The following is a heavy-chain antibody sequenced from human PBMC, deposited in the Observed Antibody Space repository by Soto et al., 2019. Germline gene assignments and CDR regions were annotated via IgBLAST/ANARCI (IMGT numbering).Heavy chain of an antibody. CDR3: ARDVENSYRYLYYYYMDV. V-gene: IGHV1-18*01. CDR1: GYTFTSYG. D-gene: IGHD6-6*01. CDR2: ISAYNGNT. J-gene: IGHJ6*03. Sequence: ASVKVSCKASGYTFTSYGISWVRQAPGQGLEWMGWISAYNGNTNYAQKLQGRVTMTTDTSTSTAYMELRSLRSDDTAVYYCARDVENSYRYLYYYYMDVWGKGTTVTVSS.